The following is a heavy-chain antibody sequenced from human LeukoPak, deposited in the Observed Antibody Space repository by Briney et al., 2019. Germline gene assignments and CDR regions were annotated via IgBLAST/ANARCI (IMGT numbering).Heavy chain of an antibody. Sequence: SETLSLTCTVSGGSISSYYWNWIRQPPGKGLEWIANIHYTGSTNYNPSLKSRVTISVDTSKNQFSLKLSSVTAADTAVYYCARGGGSSKGFDYWGQGTLVTVSS. CDR2: IHYTGST. CDR1: GGSISSYY. CDR3: ARGGGSSKGFDY. D-gene: IGHD2-15*01. J-gene: IGHJ4*02. V-gene: IGHV4-59*08.